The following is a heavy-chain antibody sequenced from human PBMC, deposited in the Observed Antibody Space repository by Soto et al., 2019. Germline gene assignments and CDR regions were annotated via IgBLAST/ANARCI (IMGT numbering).Heavy chain of an antibody. CDR2: ITSSGSTI. CDR3: ARTKTSMLTVDY. Sequence: GGCLRLSCASAGRTFRDYYIGGNRQAPGKGLEWVSYITSSGSTIYYADSGKGRFTISRDNAKNSLYLQMNSLRAEDTAVYYSARTKTSMLTVDYWGQRTLVTVSS. J-gene: IGHJ4*02. CDR1: GRTFRDYY. V-gene: IGHV3-11*01. D-gene: IGHD3-16*01.